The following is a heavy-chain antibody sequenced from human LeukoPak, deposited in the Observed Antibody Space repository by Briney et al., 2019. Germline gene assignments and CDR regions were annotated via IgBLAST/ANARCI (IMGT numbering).Heavy chain of an antibody. CDR3: ARVGHGFYGDYIDY. Sequence: ASVKVSXKASGYTFTGYYMHWVRQAPGQGLEWMGWINPNSGGTNYAQKFQGRVTMTRDTSISTAYMELSRLRSDDTAVYYCARVGHGFYGDYIDYWGQGTLVTVSP. J-gene: IGHJ4*02. CDR2: INPNSGGT. D-gene: IGHD4-17*01. V-gene: IGHV1-2*02. CDR1: GYTFTGYY.